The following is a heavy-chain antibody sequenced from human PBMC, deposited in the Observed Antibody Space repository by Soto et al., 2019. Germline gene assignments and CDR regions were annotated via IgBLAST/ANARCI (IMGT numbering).Heavy chain of an antibody. J-gene: IGHJ6*02. CDR2: IRNKANSYTT. V-gene: IGHV3-72*01. Sequence: ELQLVESGGGLVQPGGSLRLSCTVSGFTFSDHYMDWVRQAPGKGLGWVGRIRNKANSYTTEYAASVKGRFTISRDDSKNSVYLQMNSLKIEDTAVYYCALSRNYYYYGMDVWGQGTTVTISS. CDR1: GFTFSDHY. D-gene: IGHD2-2*01. CDR3: ALSRNYYYYGMDV.